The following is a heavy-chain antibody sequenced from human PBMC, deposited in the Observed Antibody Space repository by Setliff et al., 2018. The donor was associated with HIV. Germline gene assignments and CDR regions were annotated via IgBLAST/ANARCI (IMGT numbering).Heavy chain of an antibody. CDR3: ARLLDYYYMDV. Sequence: GGSLRLSCGASGFTFDSHWMHWVRQVPGKGLEWVSYISSSTSTIYYADSVKGRFTISRDNAKNSLYLQMNSLRAEDTAVYYCARLLDYYYMDVWGKGTTVTVSS. V-gene: IGHV3-48*01. CDR1: GFTFDSHW. J-gene: IGHJ6*03. CDR2: ISSSTSTI.